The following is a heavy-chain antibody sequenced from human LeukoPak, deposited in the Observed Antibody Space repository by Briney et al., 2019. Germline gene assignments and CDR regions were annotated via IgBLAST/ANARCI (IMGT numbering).Heavy chain of an antibody. CDR3: ARRGGSLNYFDY. CDR2: IYPGDADT. J-gene: IGHJ4*02. Sequence: GESLKISCKGSGYSFTSYWIGWVRQMPGKGLEWMGIIYPGDADTRYSPSFRGQVTMSADKSITTAYLQWSSLKASDTPIYYCARRGGSLNYFDYWGQGTLVTVSS. V-gene: IGHV5-51*01. D-gene: IGHD2-15*01. CDR1: GYSFTSYW.